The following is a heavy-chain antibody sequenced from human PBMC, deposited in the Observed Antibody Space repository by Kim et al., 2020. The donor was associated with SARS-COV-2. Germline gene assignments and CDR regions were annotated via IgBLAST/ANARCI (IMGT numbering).Heavy chain of an antibody. D-gene: IGHD1-26*01. V-gene: IGHV4-59*01. CDR3: ARGYSGSYGRFDY. Sequence: SETLSLTCTVSGGSISSFYWSWIRQPPGKGLEWIGYIFYSGSTNYNPSLKSRVTISVDTSKNKFSLKMSSVTPADTAVYYCARGYSGSYGRFDYWGQGTLVTVSS. CDR2: IFYSGST. CDR1: GGSISSFY. J-gene: IGHJ4*02.